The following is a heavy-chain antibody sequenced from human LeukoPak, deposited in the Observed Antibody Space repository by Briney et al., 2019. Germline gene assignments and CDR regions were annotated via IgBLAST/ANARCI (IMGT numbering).Heavy chain of an antibody. CDR3: AKVWPVTTPYY. D-gene: IGHD4-17*01. J-gene: IGHJ4*02. V-gene: IGHV3-23*01. CDR1: GFTFSSYW. CDR2: ISGSTGNT. Sequence: GGSLRLSCAASGFTFSSYWMHWVRQAPGKGLEWVSTISGSTGNTYYADSVKGRFTISRDNSKNTLYLQMDSLRAEDTAVYYCAKVWPVTTPYYWGQGTLVTVSS.